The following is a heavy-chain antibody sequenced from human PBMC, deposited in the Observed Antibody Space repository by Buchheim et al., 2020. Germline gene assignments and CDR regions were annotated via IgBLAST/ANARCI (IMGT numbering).Heavy chain of an antibody. CDR2: IYTSGST. Sequence: QVQLQESGPGLVKPSQTLSLTCTVSGGSISSGSYYWSWIRQPAGKGLEWIGRIYTSGSTNYNPSLKSRVTISVDTSKNQFSLKLRSVTAADTAVYYCARGYGGYGGLYITEYFQHWGQGTL. D-gene: IGHD5-12*01. CDR3: ARGYGGYGGLYITEYFQH. J-gene: IGHJ1*01. CDR1: GGSISSGSYY. V-gene: IGHV4-61*02.